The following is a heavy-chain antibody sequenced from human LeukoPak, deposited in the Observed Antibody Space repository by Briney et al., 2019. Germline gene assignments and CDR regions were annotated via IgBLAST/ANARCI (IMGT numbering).Heavy chain of an antibody. V-gene: IGHV4-34*01. CDR3: AREPFSDIVVVPAVSGGMDV. D-gene: IGHD2-2*01. J-gene: IGHJ6*02. CDR2: INHSVST. CDR1: GGSLSGYY. Sequence: SETLSLTCAVYGGSLSGYYWSWIRQPPGKGLDWIGEINHSVSTNYNPSLKSRVTISVDKSKNQFSLKLSSVTAADTAVYYCAREPFSDIVVVPAVSGGMDVWGQGTTVTVSS.